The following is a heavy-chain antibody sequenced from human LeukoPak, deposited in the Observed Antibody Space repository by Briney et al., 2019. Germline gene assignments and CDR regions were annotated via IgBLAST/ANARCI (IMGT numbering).Heavy chain of an antibody. CDR3: ARLQPYYDILTGYFDY. CDR2: IYYSGST. D-gene: IGHD3-9*01. CDR1: GGSISSYY. J-gene: IGHJ4*02. V-gene: IGHV4-59*08. Sequence: SETLSLTCTVSGGSISSYYWSWIRQPPGKGLEWIGYIYYSGSTNYNPSLKSRVTISVDTSKNQFSLKLSSVTAADTAVYYCARLQPYYDILTGYFDYWGQGTLVTVSS.